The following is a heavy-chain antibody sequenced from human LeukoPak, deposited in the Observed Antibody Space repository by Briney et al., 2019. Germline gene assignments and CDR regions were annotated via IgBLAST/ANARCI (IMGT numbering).Heavy chain of an antibody. CDR2: IYHSGST. Sequence: PSETLSLTCTVSGYSISSGYYWGWIRQPPGKGLEWIGSIYHSGSTYYNPSLKSRVTISVDTSKNQFSLKLSSVTAADTAVYYCARAEERQDIVVVPAAGDYWGQGTWSPSPQ. CDR1: GYSISSGYY. D-gene: IGHD2-2*01. J-gene: IGHJ4*02. CDR3: ARAEERQDIVVVPAAGDY. V-gene: IGHV4-38-2*02.